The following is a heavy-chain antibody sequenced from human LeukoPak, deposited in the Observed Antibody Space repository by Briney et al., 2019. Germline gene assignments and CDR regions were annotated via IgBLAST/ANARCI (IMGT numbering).Heavy chain of an antibody. CDR1: GFTFTTYG. J-gene: IGHJ4*02. Sequence: GGSLRLSCSASGFTFTTYGMNWVRQAPGKGLEWVSGIGGSGTRAYYADSVKGRFTISRDNSKNTLYLQMNSLSVEDTAVYYCAKAVGYSNTWGQGTLVTVSS. V-gene: IGHV3-23*01. CDR2: IGGSGTRA. CDR3: AKAVGYSNT. D-gene: IGHD6-13*01.